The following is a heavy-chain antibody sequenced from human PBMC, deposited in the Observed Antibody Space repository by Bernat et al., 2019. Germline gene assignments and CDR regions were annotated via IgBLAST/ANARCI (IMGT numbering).Heavy chain of an antibody. J-gene: IGHJ6*02. Sequence: QVQLVQSGAEVKKPGASVKVSCKGSGYSFTPYAIHWVRQTPGQRLEWMGWINNANGDTRYAQKFQGRVTITRDTSARTAYMELSSLRSEDTAVYYCAREDYYEGRSDGMDVWGQGTTVTVSS. CDR2: INNANGDT. D-gene: IGHD3-22*01. CDR3: AREDYYEGRSDGMDV. V-gene: IGHV1-3*04. CDR1: GYSFTPYA.